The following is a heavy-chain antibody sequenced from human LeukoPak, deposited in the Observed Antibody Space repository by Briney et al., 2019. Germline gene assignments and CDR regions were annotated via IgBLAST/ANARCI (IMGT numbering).Heavy chain of an antibody. D-gene: IGHD5-18*01. J-gene: IGHJ4*02. CDR3: AREYGMVNWDY. CDR2: ISYGGGHNT. CDR1: GFSFDNYA. V-gene: IGHV3-23*01. Sequence: GGSLRLSCAASGFSFDNYAMTWVRQAPGKGLEWVSGISYGGGHNTYYADSVKGRFTISRDNAKNSLYLQMNSLRAEDTAVFYCAREYGMVNWDYWGQGTLVTVSS.